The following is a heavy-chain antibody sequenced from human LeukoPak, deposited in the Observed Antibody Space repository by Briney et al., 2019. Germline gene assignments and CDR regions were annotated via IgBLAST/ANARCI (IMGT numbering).Heavy chain of an antibody. Sequence: GASVKVSCKASGYTFTVYYMHWVRQAPGQGLEWMGWINPNSGGTNYAQKFQGRVTMTRDTSISTAYMELSRLRSDDTAVYYCAREYLVAVAGDAFDIWGQGTMVTVSS. CDR3: AREYLVAVAGDAFDI. J-gene: IGHJ3*02. V-gene: IGHV1-2*02. D-gene: IGHD6-19*01. CDR2: INPNSGGT. CDR1: GYTFTVYY.